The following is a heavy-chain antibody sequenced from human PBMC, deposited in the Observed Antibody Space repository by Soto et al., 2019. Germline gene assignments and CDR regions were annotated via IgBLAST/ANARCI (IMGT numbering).Heavy chain of an antibody. Sequence: GASVKVSCKASGGTFSSYAISWVRQAPGQGLEWMGGIIPIFGTANYAQKFQGRVTITADESTSTAYMELSSLRSEDTAVYYCARDSTWGGATVAFDIWGQGTMVTVS. V-gene: IGHV1-69*13. CDR3: ARDSTWGGATVAFDI. J-gene: IGHJ3*02. CDR2: IIPIFGTA. D-gene: IGHD1-26*01. CDR1: GGTFSSYA.